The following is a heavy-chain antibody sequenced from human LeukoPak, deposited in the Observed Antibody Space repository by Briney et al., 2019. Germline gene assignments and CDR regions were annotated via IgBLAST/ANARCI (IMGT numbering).Heavy chain of an antibody. CDR1: QFTFSHYG. V-gene: IGHV3-33*03. CDR2: IWNDGSNQ. D-gene: IGHD4-11*01. J-gene: IGHJ4*02. CDR3: AKDAQRGFDYSNSLEY. Sequence: GKSLTLSCVASQFTFSHYGMHWVRQAPGKGLEWVAVIWNDGSNQYYADSVKGRFTISRDNFQNTVYLLMNSLRAEDTAVYYCAKDAQRGFDYSNSLEYWGQGTLVTVSS.